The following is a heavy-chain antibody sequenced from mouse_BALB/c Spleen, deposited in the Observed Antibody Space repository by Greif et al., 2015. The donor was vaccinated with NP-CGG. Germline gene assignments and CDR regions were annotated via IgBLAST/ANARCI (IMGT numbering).Heavy chain of an antibody. CDR3: ARGSTYWYFDV. CDR1: GFTFSSYA. CDR2: ISSGGST. D-gene: IGHD1-1*01. J-gene: IGHJ1*01. V-gene: IGHV5-6-5*01. Sequence: EVKLVESGGGLVKPGGSLKLSCAASGFTFSSYAMSWVRQTPEKRLEWVASISSGGSTYYPDSVKGRFTISRDNARNILYLQMSSLRSEDTAMYYCARGSTYWYFDVWGAGTTVTVSS.